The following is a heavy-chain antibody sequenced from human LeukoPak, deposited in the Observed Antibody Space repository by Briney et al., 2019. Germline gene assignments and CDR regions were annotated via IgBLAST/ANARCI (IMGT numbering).Heavy chain of an antibody. J-gene: IGHJ4*02. D-gene: IGHD3-10*01. Sequence: PGGSLRLSCAASGFTFSSYAMSWVRQAPGKGLEWVSAISGSGGSTYYADSVKGRFTISRDNSKNALYLQMNSLRAEDTAVYYCAKDKLLYRYFDYWGQGTLVTVSS. CDR1: GFTFSSYA. CDR2: ISGSGGST. CDR3: AKDKLLYRYFDY. V-gene: IGHV3-23*01.